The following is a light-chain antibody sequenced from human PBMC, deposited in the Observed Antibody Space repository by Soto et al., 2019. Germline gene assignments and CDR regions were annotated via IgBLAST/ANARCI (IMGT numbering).Light chain of an antibody. Sequence: DIQMTQSPSYLSASIGDRVTISCQASQDIGNFLNWYQQKPGKAPYLLIYDASNLDTGVSSRFSGRGSGRQFSITITSLQPDDVATYFCQQYGSLPIPFGQGTRLDIK. CDR3: QQYGSLPIP. V-gene: IGKV1-33*01. J-gene: IGKJ5*01. CDR2: DAS. CDR1: QDIGNF.